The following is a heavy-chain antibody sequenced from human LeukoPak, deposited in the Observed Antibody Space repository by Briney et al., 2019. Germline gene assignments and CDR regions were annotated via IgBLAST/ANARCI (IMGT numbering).Heavy chain of an antibody. D-gene: IGHD2-2*01. CDR1: GLTFTNYG. V-gene: IGHV3-33*01. Sequence: GGSLRLSCVASGLTFTNYGFHWVRQAPGKGLEWVAIIYSGGGNTKYYAESMKDRFTISRDDSKDTVYLQMNSLRAEDTAVYYCARGGGIDIVVVPLGYFDYWGQGTLVTVSS. CDR2: IYSGGGNTK. J-gene: IGHJ4*02. CDR3: ARGGGIDIVVVPLGYFDY.